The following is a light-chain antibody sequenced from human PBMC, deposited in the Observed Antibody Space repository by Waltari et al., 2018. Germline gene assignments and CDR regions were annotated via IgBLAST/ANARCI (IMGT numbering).Light chain of an antibody. Sequence: QSALTQPASVSGSPGQPITIFCSGPVSDVGYHNLVSWYQQPPGNAPKVIIYEVTQRPSGVSNRFSGSKSGNTASLTISGLQAEDEAEYFCCSFAGSVTFVVFGGGTKVTVL. CDR1: VSDVGYHNL. CDR3: CSFAGSVTFVV. CDR2: EVT. J-gene: IGLJ2*01. V-gene: IGLV2-23*02.